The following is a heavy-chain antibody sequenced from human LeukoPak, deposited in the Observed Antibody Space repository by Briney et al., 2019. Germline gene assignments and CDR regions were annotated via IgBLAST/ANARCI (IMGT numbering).Heavy chain of an antibody. CDR2: IYYSGST. Sequence: SQTLSLTCTVSGGSISSGGYYWSWIRQHPGKGLEWIGYIYYSGSTYYNPSLKSRVTISVDTSKNQFSLKLSSVTAADTAVCYCAREVYGDHRFDYWGQGTLVTVSS. V-gene: IGHV4-31*03. D-gene: IGHD4-17*01. J-gene: IGHJ4*02. CDR3: AREVYGDHRFDY. CDR1: GGSISSGGYY.